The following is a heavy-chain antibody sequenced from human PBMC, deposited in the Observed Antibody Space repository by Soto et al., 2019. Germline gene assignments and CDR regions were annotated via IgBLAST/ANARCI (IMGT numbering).Heavy chain of an antibody. Sequence: QVQLVQSGAEVKKPGSSVKVSCKAPGGTFSTYAISWVRQAPGQGLEWMGGVIPIVGTPKYAQKFQGRVTITADDSTSTGYMELRSLRSEDTAVYYCARSQGGSSSLDIYYYYYYGMDVWGQGTTVTVSS. CDR1: GGTFSTYA. CDR2: VIPIVGTP. J-gene: IGHJ6*02. V-gene: IGHV1-69*01. CDR3: ARSQGGSSSLDIYYYYYYGMDV. D-gene: IGHD2-15*01.